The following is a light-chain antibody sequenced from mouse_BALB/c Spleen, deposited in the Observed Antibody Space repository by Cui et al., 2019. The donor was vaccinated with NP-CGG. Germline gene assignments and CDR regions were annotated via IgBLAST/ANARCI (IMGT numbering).Light chain of an antibody. CDR1: TGAVTASNY. V-gene: IGLV1*01. Sequence: AVETQESALPTSPGETVTRTCRSSTGAVTASNYDNWVQEKPDHLFTGLIGGTNNRPPGVPARFSGSLIGDKAALTITGAQTEDEAIYFCALWYSNHWVFGGGTKLTVL. CDR2: GTN. CDR3: ALWYSNHWV. J-gene: IGLJ1*01.